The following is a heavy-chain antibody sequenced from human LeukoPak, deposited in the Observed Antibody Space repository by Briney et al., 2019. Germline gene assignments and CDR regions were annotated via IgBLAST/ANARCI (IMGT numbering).Heavy chain of an antibody. D-gene: IGHD6-13*01. CDR3: AKEGRYSSSWYRGWYFDY. V-gene: IGHV3-23*01. CDR1: GFTFGDYY. Sequence: GGSLRLSCTASGFTFGDYYMTWIRQAPGKGLEWVSAITGSGGSTFYADSVKGRFTISRDNSKNTLYLQMNSLRAEDTAVYYCAKEGRYSSSWYRGWYFDYWGQGTLVTVSS. CDR2: ITGSGGST. J-gene: IGHJ4*02.